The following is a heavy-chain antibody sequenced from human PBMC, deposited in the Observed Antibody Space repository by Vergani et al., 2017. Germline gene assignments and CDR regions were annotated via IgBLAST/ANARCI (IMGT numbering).Heavy chain of an antibody. Sequence: QVQLVQSGAEVKKPGSSVKVSCKTSGGTFSNYAISWVRQAPGQGLEWMGGIIPIFGTANYAQKSQGRVTITADGSTSAAYMELKSLRSEDTAVYYCAKLGYYDSSGYCLPHCDYWGQGTLVTVSS. V-gene: IGHV1-69*12. J-gene: IGHJ4*02. CDR1: GGTFSNYA. CDR3: AKLGYYDSSGYCLPHCDY. D-gene: IGHD3-22*01. CDR2: IIPIFGTA.